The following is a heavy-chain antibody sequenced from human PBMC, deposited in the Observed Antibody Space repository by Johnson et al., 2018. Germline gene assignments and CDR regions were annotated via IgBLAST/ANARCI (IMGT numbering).Heavy chain of an antibody. Sequence: QVQLQESGPGLVKXSQTLSLTCTVSGDSINSGGYYWTWIRQHPAKGLEWIGYIYYSGTTYYNPALKSRLAISMDTSKNQFSLDLRSVTAADTAIYYCARADGYNYGLDAFDIWGQGTMVTVSS. V-gene: IGHV4-31*03. J-gene: IGHJ3*02. CDR3: ARADGYNYGLDAFDI. D-gene: IGHD5-18*01. CDR2: IYYSGTT. CDR1: GDSINSGGYY.